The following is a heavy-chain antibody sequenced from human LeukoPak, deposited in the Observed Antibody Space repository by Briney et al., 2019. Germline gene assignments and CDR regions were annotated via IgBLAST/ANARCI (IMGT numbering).Heavy chain of an antibody. J-gene: IGHJ4*02. CDR1: GFTFSSYW. D-gene: IGHD3-22*01. Sequence: GGSLRLSCAVSGFTFSSYWMSWVRQAPGKGLEWVANIKQDANEEYYVDSVKGRFTISRDNTRDSLYLQMNSLRAEDTAVYYCARIKAVYYHDSSGYYIDYWGQGTLVTVSS. CDR3: ARIKAVYYHDSSGYYIDY. V-gene: IGHV3-7*01. CDR2: IKQDANEE.